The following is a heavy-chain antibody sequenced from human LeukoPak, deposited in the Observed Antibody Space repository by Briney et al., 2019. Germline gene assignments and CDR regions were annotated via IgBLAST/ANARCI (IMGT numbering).Heavy chain of an antibody. J-gene: IGHJ5*02. CDR2: ISYDGTNK. CDR1: GFTFSSYG. V-gene: IGHV3-30*18. Sequence: PGRSPRLSCVASGFTFSSYGMHWVRQAPGKGLEWVAVISYDGTNKYYTDSVKGRFTISRDNSKNTLYLQMNSLRTEDTAVYYCAKDRPPYCGGDCYSLGSWGQGTLVTVSS. CDR3: AKDRPPYCGGDCYSLGS. D-gene: IGHD2-21*02.